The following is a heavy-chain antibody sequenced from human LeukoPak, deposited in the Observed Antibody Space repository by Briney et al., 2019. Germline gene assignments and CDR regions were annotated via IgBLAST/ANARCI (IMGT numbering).Heavy chain of an antibody. CDR1: AYSISSGYY. Sequence: PSETLSLTCTVSAYSISSGYYWGWIRQPPGKGLECIGSIYHSGSTYYNPSLKSRVTISVDTSKNQFSLRLSSVTAADTAVYYCARVLRYCSGGNCYSGGLGYMDVWGKGTTVTISS. CDR2: IYHSGST. D-gene: IGHD2-15*01. V-gene: IGHV4-38-2*02. J-gene: IGHJ6*03. CDR3: ARVLRYCSGGNCYSGGLGYMDV.